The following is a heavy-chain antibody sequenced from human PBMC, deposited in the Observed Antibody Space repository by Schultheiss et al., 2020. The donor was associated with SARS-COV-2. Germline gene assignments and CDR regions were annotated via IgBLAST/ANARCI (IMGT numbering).Heavy chain of an antibody. J-gene: IGHJ4*02. CDR2: ISAYNGNT. V-gene: IGHV1-18*01. D-gene: IGHD2-2*01. CDR3: ARDRLKVVPAAIVDY. CDR1: GYTFTSYG. Sequence: ASVKVSCKASGYTFTSYGISWVRQAPGQGLEWMGWISAYNGNTNYAQQLQGRVTMTTDTSTTTAYMELRSLRSDDTAVYYCARDRLKVVPAAIVDYWGQGTLVTVSS.